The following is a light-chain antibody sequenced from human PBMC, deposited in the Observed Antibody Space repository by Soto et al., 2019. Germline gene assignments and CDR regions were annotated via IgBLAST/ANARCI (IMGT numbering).Light chain of an antibody. J-gene: IGKJ2*01. CDR3: MQALQKALYT. CDR2: LGS. Sequence: DIVMTQSPLSLPVTPGEPASISCRSSQSLLHSNGYNYLDWYLQKPGQSPQLLIYLGSNRASGVPDRFSGSGSGTDFTLKISRVEAEDVGFYYCMQALQKALYTFGQGTKLEIK. V-gene: IGKV2-28*01. CDR1: QSLLHSNGYNY.